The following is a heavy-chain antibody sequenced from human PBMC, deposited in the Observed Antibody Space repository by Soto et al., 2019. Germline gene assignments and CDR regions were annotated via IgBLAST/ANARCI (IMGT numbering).Heavy chain of an antibody. CDR3: VYYFFRVFRERIAADHDAFDI. CDR1: GFTFSSYA. D-gene: IGHD6-25*01. J-gene: IGHJ3*02. Sequence: GGSLRLSCAASGFTFSSYAMSWVRQAPGKGLEWVSAISGSGGSTYYADSVKGRFTISRDNSKSTLYLQMNSLRAEETAVYYCVYYFFRVFRERIAADHDAFDIWGQGTMVTVSS. V-gene: IGHV3-23*01. CDR2: ISGSGGST.